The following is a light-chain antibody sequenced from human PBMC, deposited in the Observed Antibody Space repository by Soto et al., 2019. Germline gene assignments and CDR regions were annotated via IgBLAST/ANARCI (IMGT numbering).Light chain of an antibody. Sequence: EIVLTQSPATLSLSPGERATLSCRASQSVISYFAWYQQKPGQAPRLLIYDASNRATGIPARFSGSGSGTDFTLTISSLEPEDFAVYYCQQRSNWPPFTFGPGTKVDIK. V-gene: IGKV3-11*01. CDR3: QQRSNWPPFT. CDR2: DAS. J-gene: IGKJ3*01. CDR1: QSVISY.